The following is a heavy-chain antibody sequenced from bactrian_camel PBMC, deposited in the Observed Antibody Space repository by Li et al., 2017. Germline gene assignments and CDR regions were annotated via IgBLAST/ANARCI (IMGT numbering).Heavy chain of an antibody. D-gene: IGHD3*01. J-gene: IGHJ4*01. CDR2: PYRGGAGAYYT. Sequence: HVQLVESGGGSALAGGSLRLSCVASARFNCMGWFRQAPGKEREGVAFPYRGGAGAYYTYYADSVQGRFTVSRDNAKNTVFLQMNSLKSEDTALYYCAMASGGWFGFWDYWGQGTQVTVST. CDR1: ARFNC. CDR3: AMASGGWFGFWDY. V-gene: IGHV3S54*01.